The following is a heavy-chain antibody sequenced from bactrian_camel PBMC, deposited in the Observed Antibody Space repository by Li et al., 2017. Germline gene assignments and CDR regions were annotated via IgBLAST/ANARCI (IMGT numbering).Heavy chain of an antibody. D-gene: IGHD2*01. Sequence: VASGGGSVQVGGSLRLSCAVSGYIANRNCMAWFCQAPGKEREGVARIATGSGNTYYADSVKGRFTISQDNAKNTVYLQMNSLKPEDTAMYYCAARGPYCYTKLSVADFTYWGQGTQVTVS. J-gene: IGHJ6*01. CDR3: AARGPYCYTKLSVADFTY. CDR2: IATGSGNT. CDR1: GYIANRNC. V-gene: IGHV3S40*01.